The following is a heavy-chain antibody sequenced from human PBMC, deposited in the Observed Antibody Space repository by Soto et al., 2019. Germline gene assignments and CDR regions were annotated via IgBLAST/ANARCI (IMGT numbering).Heavy chain of an antibody. Sequence: ASVKVSCKASGYTLTSYGISWVRQAPGQGLEWMGWISAYNGNTNYAQKLQGRVTMTTDTSTSTAYMELRSLRSDDTAVYYCARDEYGIAVVSFDIWGQGTMVTVS. CDR3: ARDEYGIAVVSFDI. V-gene: IGHV1-18*01. D-gene: IGHD6-19*01. J-gene: IGHJ3*02. CDR1: GYTLTSYG. CDR2: ISAYNGNT.